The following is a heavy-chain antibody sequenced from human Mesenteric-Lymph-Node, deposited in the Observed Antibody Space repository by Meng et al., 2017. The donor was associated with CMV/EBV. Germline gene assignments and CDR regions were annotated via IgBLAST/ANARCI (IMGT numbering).Heavy chain of an antibody. Sequence: GESLKISCAASGFTFINYAMNWVRQAPGKGLEWVSHISSGGASVDYAESVKGRFTISRDNAKNSLYLQMSSLRAEDTAVYYCARDIIMFRGIFPYSYGMDVWGQGTTVTVSS. J-gene: IGHJ6*02. D-gene: IGHD3-16*01. CDR3: ARDIIMFRGIFPYSYGMDV. V-gene: IGHV3-48*03. CDR2: ISSGGASV. CDR1: GFTFINYA.